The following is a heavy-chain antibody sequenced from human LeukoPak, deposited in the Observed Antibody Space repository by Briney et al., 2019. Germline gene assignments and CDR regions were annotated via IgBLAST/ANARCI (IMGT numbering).Heavy chain of an antibody. CDR3: ARDYSSSGSFFGYYYGMDV. V-gene: IGHV3-11*06. D-gene: IGHD1-26*01. Sequence: GGSLRLSCAASGFTFSDYYMSWIRQAPGKGLEWLSYINPTSGYTPYADSVRGRFTISRENAKNSLYLQMNSLRDEDTAVYHCARDYSSSGSFFGYYYGMDVWGQGTTVTVSS. J-gene: IGHJ6*02. CDR1: GFTFSDYY. CDR2: INPTSGYT.